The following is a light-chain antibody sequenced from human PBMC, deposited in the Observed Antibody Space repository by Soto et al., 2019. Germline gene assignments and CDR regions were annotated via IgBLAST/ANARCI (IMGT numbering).Light chain of an antibody. J-gene: IGLJ3*02. CDR2: TNN. CDR1: SSNIGSNT. V-gene: IGLV1-44*01. Sequence: QAVVTQPPSASGTPGQTVTISCSGRSSNIGSNTVNWYQQLPGTAPKLLIYTNNQRHSGVPDRLSGSKSGTSASLAISGLQSENEAYYDCAAWDDRLNGGVFGGGTKLPVL. CDR3: AAWDDRLNGGV.